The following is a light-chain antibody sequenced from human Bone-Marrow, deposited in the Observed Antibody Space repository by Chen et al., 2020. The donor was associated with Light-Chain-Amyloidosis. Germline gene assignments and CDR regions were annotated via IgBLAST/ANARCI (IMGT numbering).Light chain of an antibody. CDR1: QSVLYSSHNRNY. CDR2: WAS. Sequence: DTVMTQSPDSLAVSLGERATINCKSSQSVLYSSHNRNYLAWYRQKPGQPPKLLVYWASTRQSGVPARFSGSGSGTDFTLTISSLQAEDVAVYYCHQDYDTPWAFGQGTKVEIK. CDR3: HQDYDTPWA. J-gene: IGKJ1*01. V-gene: IGKV4-1*01.